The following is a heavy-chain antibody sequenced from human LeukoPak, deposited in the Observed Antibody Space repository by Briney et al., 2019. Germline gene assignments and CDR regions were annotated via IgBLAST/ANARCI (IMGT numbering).Heavy chain of an antibody. CDR3: AREGCSGGSCYPAHYGMDV. J-gene: IGHJ6*02. CDR2: ISYDGSNK. Sequence: GGSLRLSCAASGFTFSSYGMHWVRQAPGKGLEWVAVISYDGSNKYYADSVKGRFTISRDNSKNTLYLQMNSLRAEDTAVYYCAREGCSGGSCYPAHYGMDVWGQGTTVTVSS. V-gene: IGHV3-30*03. CDR1: GFTFSSYG. D-gene: IGHD2-15*01.